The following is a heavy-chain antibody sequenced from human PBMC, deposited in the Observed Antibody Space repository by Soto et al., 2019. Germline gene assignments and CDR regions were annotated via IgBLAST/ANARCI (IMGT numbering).Heavy chain of an antibody. CDR1: GGSISSYY. D-gene: IGHD6-13*01. J-gene: IGHJ6*02. CDR3: AALPGYSSSWYGMDV. Sequence: SETLSLTCTVSGGSISSYYWSWIRQPPGKGLEWIGYIYYSGSTNYNPSLKSRVTISVDTSKNQFSLKLSSVTAADTAVYYCAALPGYSSSWYGMDVWGQGTTVTVSS. V-gene: IGHV4-59*12. CDR2: IYYSGST.